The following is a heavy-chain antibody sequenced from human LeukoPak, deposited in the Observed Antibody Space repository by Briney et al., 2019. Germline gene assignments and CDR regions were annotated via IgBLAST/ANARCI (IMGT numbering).Heavy chain of an antibody. Sequence: GGSLRLSCAASGFTFDDYAMHWVRQALGKGLEWVSGISWNSGSIGYADSVKGRFTISRDNAKNSLYLQMNSLRAEDMALYYCAKDRERAAAGNFDYWGQGTLVTVSS. D-gene: IGHD6-13*01. CDR1: GFTFDDYA. CDR2: ISWNSGSI. CDR3: AKDRERAAAGNFDY. J-gene: IGHJ4*02. V-gene: IGHV3-9*03.